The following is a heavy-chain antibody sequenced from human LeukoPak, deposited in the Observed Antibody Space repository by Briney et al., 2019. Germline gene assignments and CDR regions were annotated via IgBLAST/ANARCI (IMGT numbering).Heavy chain of an antibody. CDR3: ARAYRSGWASGSYYGGGYYYYMDV. Sequence: SETLSLTCTVSGDSISSGDYYWSWIRQPAGKGLEWNERISSSGSTNYNPSLKRRVTISVDTSKNQFSLKLSSVTAADTAVYYCARAYRSGWASGSYYGGGYYYYMDVWGKGTTVTVSS. D-gene: IGHD1-26*01. J-gene: IGHJ6*03. CDR1: GDSISSGDYY. CDR2: ISSSGST. V-gene: IGHV4-61*02.